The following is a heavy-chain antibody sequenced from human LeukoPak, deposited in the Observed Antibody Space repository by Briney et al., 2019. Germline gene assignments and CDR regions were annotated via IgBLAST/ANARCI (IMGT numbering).Heavy chain of an antibody. J-gene: IGHJ4*02. V-gene: IGHV4-38-2*01. CDR1: GYSFTSGHY. CDR2: IYHTGST. D-gene: IGHD2-2*01. CDR3: ARYCSSTSCILRGFDY. Sequence: SETLSLTCSVSGYSFTSGHYWGWIRQPPGKGLEWIGNIYHTGSTHYNPSLKSRVTVSVDTSKNQFSLKLSSVTAADTAVYYCARYCSSTSCILRGFDYWGQGTLVTVSS.